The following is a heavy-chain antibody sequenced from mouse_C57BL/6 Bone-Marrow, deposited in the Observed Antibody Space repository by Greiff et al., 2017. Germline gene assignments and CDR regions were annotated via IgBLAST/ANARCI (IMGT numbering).Heavy chain of an antibody. CDR2: IYPRSGNT. CDR1: GYTFTSYG. V-gene: IGHV1-81*01. Sequence: VQRVESGAELARPGASVKLSCKASGYTFTSYGISWVKQRTGQGLEWIGEIYPRSGNTYYNEKFKGKATLTADKSSSTAYMELRSRRSEASAVSFCARALSAWFAYWGQGTLVTVSA. CDR3: ARALSAWFAY. D-gene: IGHD1-1*02. J-gene: IGHJ3*01.